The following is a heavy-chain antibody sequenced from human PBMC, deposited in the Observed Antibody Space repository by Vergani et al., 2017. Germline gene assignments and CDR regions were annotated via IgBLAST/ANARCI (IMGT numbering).Heavy chain of an antibody. J-gene: IGHJ6*03. CDR2: IYYSWSN. D-gene: IGHD7-27*01. V-gene: IGHV4-59*01. Sequence: QVQLQESGPGLVKPSETLSLTCTVSGGSISSYYWSWIRQPPGKGLEWIGYIYYSWSNNYNPSLKSRVTISVDKSKNQFFLKVSSVTAADTAVYYCARGGVTGDRSGYYYYYYMDVWGKGTTVTVSS. CDR3: ARGGVTGDRSGYYYYYYMDV. CDR1: GGSISSYY.